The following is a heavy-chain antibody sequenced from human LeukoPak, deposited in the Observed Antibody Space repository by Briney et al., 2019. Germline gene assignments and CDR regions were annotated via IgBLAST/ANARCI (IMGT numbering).Heavy chain of an antibody. CDR2: IIPIFGTA. J-gene: IGHJ4*02. Sequence: GASVKVSCKASGGTFSSYAISWVRQVPGQGLEWMGGIIPIFGTANYAQKFQGRVTITTDESTSTAYMELSSLRSEDTAVYYCARGELAAAGTGFDYWGQGTLVTVSS. D-gene: IGHD6-13*01. CDR3: ARGELAAAGTGFDY. V-gene: IGHV1-69*05. CDR1: GGTFSSYA.